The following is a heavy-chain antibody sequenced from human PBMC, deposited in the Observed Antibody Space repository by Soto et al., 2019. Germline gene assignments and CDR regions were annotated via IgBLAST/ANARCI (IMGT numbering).Heavy chain of an antibody. V-gene: IGHV3-33*01. CDR3: ARGHGVATTMGWFYP. Sequence: QVQLVESGGGVVQPGRSLRLSCAASGFTFSSYGIHWVRQAPGKGLEWVAVIYYDGSNKYYADSVKGRFTISRDNSKNTLYLQMTSLRADDTAVYYCARGHGVATTMGWFYPWAREPWSPSPQ. J-gene: IGHJ5*02. CDR2: IYYDGSNK. CDR1: GFTFSSYG. D-gene: IGHD5-12*01.